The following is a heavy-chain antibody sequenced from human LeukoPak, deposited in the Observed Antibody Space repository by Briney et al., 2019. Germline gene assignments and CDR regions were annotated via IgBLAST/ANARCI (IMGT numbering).Heavy chain of an antibody. CDR2: IYHSGST. Sequence: GSLRLSCAASGFTFSTYSMNWVRQAPGKGLEWIGEIYHSGSTNYNPSLKSRVTISVDTSKNQFSLKLSSVTAADTAVYYCAGAPSLYYMDVWGKGTTVTVSS. CDR3: AGAPSLYYMDV. CDR1: GFTFSTYS. V-gene: IGHV4-4*02. J-gene: IGHJ6*03.